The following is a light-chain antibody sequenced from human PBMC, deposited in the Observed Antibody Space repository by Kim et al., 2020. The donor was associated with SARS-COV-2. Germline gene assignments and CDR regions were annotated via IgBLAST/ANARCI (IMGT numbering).Light chain of an antibody. CDR2: GAS. Sequence: SPGERVTRSCRASQSFGGDLAWYQQKPGQAPRRLIYGASTRATGVPDRFSGRGSGTEFIPTISSLQSEDFALYYCQNYNDWPPWTFGQGTKVDIK. CDR1: QSFGGD. V-gene: IGKV3-15*01. J-gene: IGKJ1*01. CDR3: QNYNDWPPWT.